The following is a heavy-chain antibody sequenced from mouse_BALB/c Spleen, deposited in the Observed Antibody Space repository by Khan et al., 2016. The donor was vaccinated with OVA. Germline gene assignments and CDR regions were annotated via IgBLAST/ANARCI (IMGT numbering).Heavy chain of an antibody. J-gene: IGHJ3*01. CDR1: GYTFTSYW. Sequence: QVRLQQSGAELAQPGASVKMSCKTSGYTFTSYWMHWVKQRPGQGLEWIGYINPSTGYTEYNQRFKDKSTLTTEKSSSTAYMQLSRLTSEDSAVYYSAIRGLYGIFDDWGQGTLVTVSA. CDR2: INPSTGYT. V-gene: IGHV1-7*01. D-gene: IGHD2-1*01. CDR3: AIRGLYGIFDD.